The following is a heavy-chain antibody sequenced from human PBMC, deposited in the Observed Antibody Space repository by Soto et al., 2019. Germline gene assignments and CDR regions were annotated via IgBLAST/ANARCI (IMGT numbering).Heavy chain of an antibody. J-gene: IGHJ4*02. CDR3: TSRRDWTAVDPLDY. V-gene: IGHV3-21*01. D-gene: IGHD5-18*01. Sequence: GGSLRLSCAASGFSFSRHSMNWVRQAPGKGLEWVSSISPTSEYIYHADSVKGRFTISRDNAKNSLYLQMDSLRADDTAVYYCTSRRDWTAVDPLDYWGLGTLVTVSS. CDR2: ISPTSEYI. CDR1: GFSFSRHS.